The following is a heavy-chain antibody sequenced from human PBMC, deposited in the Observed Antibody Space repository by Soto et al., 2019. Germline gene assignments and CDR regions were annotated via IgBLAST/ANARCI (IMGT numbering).Heavy chain of an antibody. CDR3: ARVGDSYALYYFDY. V-gene: IGHV3-30-3*01. D-gene: IGHD5-18*01. J-gene: IGHJ4*02. CDR1: GFTFSSYA. Sequence: GGSLRLSCAASGFTFSSYAMHWVRQAPGKGLEWVAVISYDGSNKYYADSVKGRFTISRDNSKNTLYLQMNSLRAEDTAVYYCARVGDSYALYYFDYWGQGTLVTVSS. CDR2: ISYDGSNK.